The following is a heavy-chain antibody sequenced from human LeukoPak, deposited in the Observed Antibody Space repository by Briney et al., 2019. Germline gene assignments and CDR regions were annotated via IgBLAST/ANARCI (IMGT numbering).Heavy chain of an antibody. CDR3: ASVYAGDFDY. V-gene: IGHV5-10-1*01. J-gene: IGHJ4*02. CDR2: IDPSDSHT. D-gene: IGHD2-8*01. CDR1: GYSLSSYW. Sequence: ESLRISCQGSGYSLSSYWITWVRQIPGEGLEWVGRIDPSDSHTYYRPSFQGHVTISADKSISTAYLQWSSLKASDTAMYYCASVYAGDFDYWGQGTLVSVSS.